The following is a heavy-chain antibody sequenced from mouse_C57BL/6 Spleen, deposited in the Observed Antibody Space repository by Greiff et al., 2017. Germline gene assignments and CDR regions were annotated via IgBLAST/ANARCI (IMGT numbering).Heavy chain of an antibody. Sequence: QVQLQQSGAELVRPGASVTLSCKASGYTFTDYEMHWVKQTPVHGLEWIGAIDPETGGTAYNQKFKGKAILTADNSSSTAYMELRSLTSEDSAVYYCTRKYYYGSSYWFAYWGQGTLVTVSA. CDR1: GYTFTDYE. D-gene: IGHD1-1*01. CDR3: TRKYYYGSSYWFAY. J-gene: IGHJ3*01. CDR2: IDPETGGT. V-gene: IGHV1-15*01.